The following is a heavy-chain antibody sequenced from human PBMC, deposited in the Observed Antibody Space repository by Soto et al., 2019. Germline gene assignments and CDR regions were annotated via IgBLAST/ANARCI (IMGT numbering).Heavy chain of an antibody. V-gene: IGHV2-70*01. CDR3: ARMMTSGYYYDSSDYPDAFDI. CDR2: IDWDDDK. J-gene: IGHJ3*02. D-gene: IGHD3-22*01. CDR1: GFSLSTSGMC. Sequence: SGPTLVNPTQTLTLTCTFSGFSLSTSGMCVSWIRQPPGKALEWLALIDWDDDKYYSTSLKTRLTISKDTSKSQVVLTMTNMDPVDTATYFCARMMTSGYYYDSSDYPDAFDIWGQETMVTVS.